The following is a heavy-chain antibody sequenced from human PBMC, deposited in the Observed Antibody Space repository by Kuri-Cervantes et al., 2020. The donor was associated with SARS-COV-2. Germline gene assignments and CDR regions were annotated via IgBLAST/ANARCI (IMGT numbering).Heavy chain of an antibody. D-gene: IGHD2-2*01. CDR3: AGGVGGYCSSTSCYPYNWFDP. V-gene: IGHV4-38-2*02. CDR1: GYSISSGYY. Sequence: SETLSLTCTVSGYSISSGYYWGWIRQPPGKGLEWMGSIYHSGSTYYNPSLRSRVTISVDTSKNQFSLKLSSLTATDTAVYYCAGGVGGYCSSTSCYPYNWFDPWGQGTLVTVSS. CDR2: IYHSGST. J-gene: IGHJ5*02.